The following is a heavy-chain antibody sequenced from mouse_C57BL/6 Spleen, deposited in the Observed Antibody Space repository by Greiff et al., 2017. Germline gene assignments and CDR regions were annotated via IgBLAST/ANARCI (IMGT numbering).Heavy chain of an antibody. J-gene: IGHJ2*01. D-gene: IGHD1-1*01. CDR3: ARNYYGSSPYLDY. Sequence: QVQLQQPGAELVRPGSSVKLSCKASGYTFTSYWMHWVKQRPIQGLEWIGNIDPSDSETHYNQKFKDKATLTVDKSSSTAYMQLSSRTSEDAAVYYCARNYYGSSPYLDYWGQGTTLTVSS. V-gene: IGHV1-52*01. CDR2: IDPSDSET. CDR1: GYTFTSYW.